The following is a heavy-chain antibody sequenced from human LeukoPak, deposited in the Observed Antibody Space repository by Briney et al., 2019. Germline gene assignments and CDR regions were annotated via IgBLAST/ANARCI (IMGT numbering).Heavy chain of an antibody. CDR3: VSFYETY. CDR1: GNYC. V-gene: IGHV3-74*01. Sequence: GALRLSCAASGNYCMHWVRQAPGKGLVWVSHINSDGSWTSYADSVKGRFTISKDNAKNTVYLQMNNLRAEDTAVYYCVSFYETYWGRGTLVTVS. J-gene: IGHJ4*02. D-gene: IGHD2-2*01. CDR2: INSDGSWT.